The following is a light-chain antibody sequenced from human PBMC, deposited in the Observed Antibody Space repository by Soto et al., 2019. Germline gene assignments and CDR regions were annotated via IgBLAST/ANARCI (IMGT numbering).Light chain of an antibody. J-gene: IGKJ2*01. Sequence: DIPMTQSPSSLSASSGDRVTITCRASQNIGKYLIWYQQKPGRPPKVLVYGASNLQSGVSSRFSGDGFGTEFSLTINSLRPEDCATYYCQQSYNLPRTFGQGTTLETK. CDR3: QQSYNLPRT. V-gene: IGKV1-39*01. CDR2: GAS. CDR1: QNIGKY.